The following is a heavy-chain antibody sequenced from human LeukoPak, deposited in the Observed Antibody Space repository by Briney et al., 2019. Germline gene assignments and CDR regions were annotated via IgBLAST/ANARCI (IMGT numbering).Heavy chain of an antibody. CDR3: ATVSYYYDSSGYQGYFQH. CDR1: GYTLTELS. V-gene: IGHV1-24*01. D-gene: IGHD3-22*01. J-gene: IGHJ1*01. Sequence: ASVKVSCKVSGYTLTELSIHWVRQAPGKGLEWMGGFDPEDGETIYAQRFQGRVTMTEDTSTGTAYMELSSLRSEDAAVYYRATVSYYYDSSGYQGYFQHWGQGTLVTVSS. CDR2: FDPEDGET.